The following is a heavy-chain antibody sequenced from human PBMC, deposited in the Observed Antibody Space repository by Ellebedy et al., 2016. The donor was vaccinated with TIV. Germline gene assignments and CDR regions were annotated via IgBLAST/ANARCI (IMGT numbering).Heavy chain of an antibody. CDR2: ISSSSSTI. D-gene: IGHD2-21*02. V-gene: IGHV3-48*04. Sequence: PGGSLRLSCAASGFTFSSYSMNWVRQAPGKGLEWVSYISSSSSTIYYADSVKGRFTISRDNAKNSLYLQMHSLRAEDTAVYYCARDRFSSDYWFDPWGQGTLVTASS. CDR1: GFTFSSYS. J-gene: IGHJ5*02. CDR3: ARDRFSSDYWFDP.